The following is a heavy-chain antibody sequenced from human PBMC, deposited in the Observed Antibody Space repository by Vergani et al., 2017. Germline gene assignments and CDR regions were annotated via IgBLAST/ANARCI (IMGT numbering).Heavy chain of an antibody. CDR3: ARESPVVGAKEFDY. J-gene: IGHJ4*02. D-gene: IGHD3-22*01. CDR1: GGTFSSYA. CDR2: IIPIFGTA. V-gene: IGHV1-69*01. Sequence: QVQLVQSGAEVKKPGSSVKVSCKASGGTFSSYAISWVRQAPGQGLEWMGGIIPIFGTANYAQKFQGRVTITADESTSTAYMGLSSLRSEDTAVYYCARESPVVGAKEFDYWGQGTLVTVSS.